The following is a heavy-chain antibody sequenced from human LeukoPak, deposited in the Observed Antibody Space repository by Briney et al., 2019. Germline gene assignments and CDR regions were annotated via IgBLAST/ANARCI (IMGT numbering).Heavy chain of an antibody. CDR2: IKQDGSEK. V-gene: IGHV3-7*03. Sequence: GGSLRLSCAASGFTFSSYEMNWARQAPGKGLEWVANIKQDGSEKYYVDSVKGRFTISRDNAKNSLYLQMNSLRAEDTAVYYCARESAYSGYDYWGQGTLVTVSS. J-gene: IGHJ4*02. D-gene: IGHD5-12*01. CDR1: GFTFSSYE. CDR3: ARESAYSGYDY.